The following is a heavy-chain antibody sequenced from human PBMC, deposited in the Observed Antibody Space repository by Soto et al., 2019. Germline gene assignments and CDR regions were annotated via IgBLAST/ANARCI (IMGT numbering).Heavy chain of an antibody. V-gene: IGHV4-59*01. D-gene: IGHD6-13*01. CDR2: IYYSGST. CDR1: GGSTSSYY. Sequence: SETLSLTCTVSGGSTSSYYWSWIRQPPGKGLEWIGYIYYSGSTNYNPSLKSRVTISVDTSKNQFSLKLSSVTAAGTAVYYCARAAAAGTIYYYYGMDVWGQGTTVTVSS. CDR3: ARAAAAGTIYYYYGMDV. J-gene: IGHJ6*02.